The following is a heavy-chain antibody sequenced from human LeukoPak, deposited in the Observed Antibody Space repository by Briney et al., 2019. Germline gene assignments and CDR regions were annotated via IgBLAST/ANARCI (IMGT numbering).Heavy chain of an antibody. Sequence: SETLSLTCTVSGGSISSYYWSWIRQPARKGLEWIGRIYTSGSTNYNPSLKSRVTISVDKSKNQFSLKLSSVTAADTAVYYCARDRSISGSYYGDFDYWGQGTLVTVSS. CDR1: GGSISSYY. CDR3: ARDRSISGSYYGDFDY. D-gene: IGHD1-26*01. CDR2: IYTSGST. J-gene: IGHJ4*02. V-gene: IGHV4-4*07.